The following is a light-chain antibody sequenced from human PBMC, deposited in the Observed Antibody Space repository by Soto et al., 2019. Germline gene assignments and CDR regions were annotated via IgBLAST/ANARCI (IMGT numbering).Light chain of an antibody. Sequence: EIVLTQSPATLSLSPGERATLSCRASQSVRRYLAWYQQKPGQAPRLLIYDASTRATGTPARFSGSGSETDFTLTITSLEPEDFAVYYCQQRSNWPPYVTFGQGTKVDIK. CDR1: QSVRRY. V-gene: IGKV3-11*01. J-gene: IGKJ1*01. CDR3: QQRSNWPPYVT. CDR2: DAS.